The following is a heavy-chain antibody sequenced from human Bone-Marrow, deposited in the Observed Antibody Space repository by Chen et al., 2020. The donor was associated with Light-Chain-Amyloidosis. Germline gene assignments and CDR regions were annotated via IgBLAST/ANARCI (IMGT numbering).Heavy chain of an antibody. CDR2: ISTSGNII. V-gene: IGHV3-48*03. CDR1: GFTFSSYE. J-gene: IGHJ4*02. CDR3: ARYSGSGSYSP. D-gene: IGHD3-10*01. Sequence: EEQLVESGGGVVQPGGSLRLTCVASGFTFSSYEMIWVRQAPGKGLEWVAHISTSGNIIYYADSVKGRFTISRNNAKNSLFLQMNSLRVEDTAVYSCARYSGSGSYSPWGQGTPVTVSS.